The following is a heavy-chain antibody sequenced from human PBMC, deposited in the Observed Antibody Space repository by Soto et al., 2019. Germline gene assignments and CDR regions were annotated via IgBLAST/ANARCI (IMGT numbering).Heavy chain of an antibody. V-gene: IGHV3-23*01. CDR2: SSSSGGST. CDR3: ARTEGGQAAISYYYMDV. D-gene: IGHD2-2*01. J-gene: IGHJ6*02. Sequence: GGSLRLSCAASGFTFSTYAMSWVRQAPGKGLEWVSTSSSSGGSTYYADSVKGRFTISRDNSKNTLYLQMNSLRAEDTAVYYCARTEGGQAAISYYYMDVWGQGTTVTVSS. CDR1: GFTFSTYA.